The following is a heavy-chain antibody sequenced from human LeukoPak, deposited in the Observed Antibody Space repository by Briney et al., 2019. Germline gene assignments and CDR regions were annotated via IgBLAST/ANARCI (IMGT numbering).Heavy chain of an antibody. Sequence: SVKVSCKASGGTFSSYAISWVRQAPGQGLEWMGGIIPIFGTANYAQKFQGGVTITADESTSTAYMELSSLRSEDTAVYYCATAWDGYNAFDYWGQGTLVTVSS. CDR1: GGTFSSYA. CDR3: ATAWDGYNAFDY. J-gene: IGHJ4*02. D-gene: IGHD5-24*01. CDR2: IIPIFGTA. V-gene: IGHV1-69*13.